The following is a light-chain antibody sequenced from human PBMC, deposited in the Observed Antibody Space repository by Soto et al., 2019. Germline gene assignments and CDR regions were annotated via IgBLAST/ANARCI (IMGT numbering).Light chain of an antibody. Sequence: EIVLTQSPATLSLSPGERATLSCRASQSVSSYLAWYQQKPGQAPGLLIYGASTRATGIPARFSGSGSGTEFTLTISRLEPEDFAVYYCQQYNNWPPNTFGQGTKVDIK. J-gene: IGKJ1*01. V-gene: IGKV3-15*01. CDR2: GAS. CDR1: QSVSSY. CDR3: QQYNNWPPNT.